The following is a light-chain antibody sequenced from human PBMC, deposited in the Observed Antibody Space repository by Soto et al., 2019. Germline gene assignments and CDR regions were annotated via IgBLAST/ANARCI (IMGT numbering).Light chain of an antibody. CDR2: WAS. V-gene: IGKV4-1*01. CDR3: QQYYNTPLT. Sequence: DIVMTQSPDSLGVSLGDRATINCKSSQSLLWSPNQKNYLAWYQEKPGQTPKLLISWASARESGVPDRFSGSGSGTDFTLTISSLQSEDVAVYYCQQYYNTPLTFGGGTKVDI. J-gene: IGKJ4*02. CDR1: QSLLWSPNQKNY.